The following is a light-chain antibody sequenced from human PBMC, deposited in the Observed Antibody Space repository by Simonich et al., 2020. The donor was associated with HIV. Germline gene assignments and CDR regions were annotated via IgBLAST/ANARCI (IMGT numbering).Light chain of an antibody. CDR3: QQYDNWPLF. J-gene: IGKJ2*01. Sequence: EIVMTQSPAALSVSPGERATLSCRASQSISNNLAWYQQKPGQAPRLLIYGASTRATGIPARFSGSGSGTEFTLTISSMQSEDFAVYYCQQYDNWPLFFGQETKLEIK. V-gene: IGKV3-15*01. CDR1: QSISNN. CDR2: GAS.